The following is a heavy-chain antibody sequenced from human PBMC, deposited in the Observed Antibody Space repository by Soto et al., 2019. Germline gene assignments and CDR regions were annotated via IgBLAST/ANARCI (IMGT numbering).Heavy chain of an antibody. D-gene: IGHD3-9*01. CDR3: AGQWAAGYGAFDP. V-gene: IGHV4-4*02. CDR1: GGSIRNNRW. CDR2: IHDRGST. J-gene: IGHJ5*02. Sequence: QVKLQESGPGLEKPSGTLSLTCAVSGGSIRNNRWWTWVRQAPGKGLEWIGEIHDRGSTNYNLSLKGRATVSIDRSKNQFSLEMRAVTAADTAVYYCAGQWAAGYGAFDPWGQGTLVTVSS.